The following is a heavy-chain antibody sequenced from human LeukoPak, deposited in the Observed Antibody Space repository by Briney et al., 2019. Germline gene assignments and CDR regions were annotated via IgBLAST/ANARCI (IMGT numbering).Heavy chain of an antibody. Sequence: PGGSLRLSCAASGFTFSSYSMNWVRQAPRKGLEWVSSISSSSSYIYYAASVKGRFTISRDNAKNSLYLQMNSLRAEDTAVYYCARWGSSCPFDYWGQGTLVTVSS. CDR2: ISSSSSYI. CDR3: ARWGSSCPFDY. V-gene: IGHV3-21*01. CDR1: GFTFSSYS. D-gene: IGHD6-13*01. J-gene: IGHJ4*02.